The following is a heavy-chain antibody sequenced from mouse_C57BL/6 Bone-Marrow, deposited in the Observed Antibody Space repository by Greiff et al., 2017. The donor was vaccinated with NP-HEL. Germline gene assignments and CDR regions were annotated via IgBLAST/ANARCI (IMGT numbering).Heavy chain of an antibody. CDR2: IDPSDSET. J-gene: IGHJ2*01. V-gene: IGHV1-52*01. CDR3: GRGTTVVAPYFDF. Sequence: QVQLQQPGAELVRPGSSVKLSCKASGYTFTSYWMHWVKQRPIQGLEWIGNIDPSDSETHYNQKFKDKATLTVDKSSSTAYMQLSSLTSEDSAVYYCGRGTTVVAPYFDFWGQGTTLTVSS. D-gene: IGHD1-1*01. CDR1: GYTFTSYW.